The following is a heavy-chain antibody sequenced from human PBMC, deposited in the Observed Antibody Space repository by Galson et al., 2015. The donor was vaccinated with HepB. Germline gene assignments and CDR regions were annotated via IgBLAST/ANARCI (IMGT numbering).Heavy chain of an antibody. Sequence: SLRLSCAASGFTFSDYYMSWIRQAPGKGLEWVSFISSSSSYTNDADSVKGRFTISRDNAKNSLYLQMNSLRAEDTAVYYCARASRNSDYWGQGTLVTVSS. CDR1: GFTFSDYY. CDR3: ARASRNSDY. V-gene: IGHV3-11*06. CDR2: ISSSSSYT. J-gene: IGHJ4*02. D-gene: IGHD6-13*01.